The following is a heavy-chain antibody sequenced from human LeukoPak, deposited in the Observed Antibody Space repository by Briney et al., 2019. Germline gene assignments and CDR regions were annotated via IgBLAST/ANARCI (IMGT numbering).Heavy chain of an antibody. Sequence: GGSLRLSCAASGFTFTTYWMGWVRQAPGKGLEWVSVIYSGGSTYYADSVKGRFTISRDNSKNTLYLQMNSLRAEDTAVYYCARVVTYMDVWGKGTTVTISS. V-gene: IGHV3-66*01. CDR2: IYSGGST. J-gene: IGHJ6*03. CDR3: ARVVTYMDV. CDR1: GFTFTTYW. D-gene: IGHD5-18*01.